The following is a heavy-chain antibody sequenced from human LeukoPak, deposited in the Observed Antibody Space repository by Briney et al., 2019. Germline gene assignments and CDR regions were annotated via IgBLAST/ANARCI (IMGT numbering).Heavy chain of an antibody. Sequence: SETLSLTCAVYGGSFSGYYWSWIRQPPGKGLEWIGEINHSGSTNYNPSLKSRVTISVDTSKNQFSLKLSSVTAADTAVCYCARGRGLGAFDIWGQGTMVTVSS. V-gene: IGHV4-34*01. CDR2: INHSGST. CDR3: ARGRGLGAFDI. J-gene: IGHJ3*02. CDR1: GGSFSGYY. D-gene: IGHD3-16*01.